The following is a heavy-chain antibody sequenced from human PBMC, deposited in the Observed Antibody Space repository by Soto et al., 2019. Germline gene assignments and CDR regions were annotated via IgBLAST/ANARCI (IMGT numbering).Heavy chain of an antibody. CDR2: IYYSGNT. CDR3: ARDRLMATAGTARHYFGLDV. CDR1: GGSIRSGGYY. Sequence: SETLSLTCSVSGGSIRSGGYYWSWVRQNPRRGLEWIGNIYYSGNTYYNPSLKSRLTISVDTSKNQFSLNLSSVTAADTAVYYCARDRLMATAGTARHYFGLDVWGQGTTVTVSS. D-gene: IGHD5-18*01. V-gene: IGHV4-31*03. J-gene: IGHJ6*02.